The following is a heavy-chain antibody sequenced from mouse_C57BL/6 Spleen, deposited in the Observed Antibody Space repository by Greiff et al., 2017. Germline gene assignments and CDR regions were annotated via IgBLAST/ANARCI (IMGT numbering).Heavy chain of an antibody. Sequence: QVQLQQPGTELVKPGASGYTFTSYWMHWVKQRPGQGLEWIGNINPSNGGTNYNEKFKSKATLTVDKSSSSAYMQLSSLTSEDSAVYYCARELRPWYFDVWGTGTTVTVSS. J-gene: IGHJ1*03. CDR2: INPSNGGT. CDR3: ARELRPWYFDV. V-gene: IGHV1-53*01. CDR1: GYTFTSYW. D-gene: IGHD1-3*01.